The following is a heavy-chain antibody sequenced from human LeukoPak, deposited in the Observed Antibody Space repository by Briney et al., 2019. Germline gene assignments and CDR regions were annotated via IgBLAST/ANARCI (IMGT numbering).Heavy chain of an antibody. CDR3: ATMTSASWGYFQH. Sequence: SQTLSLTCIVSGGSISSGSYHWSWIRQPAGKGLEWIGRIYTSGSTNYNPSLKSRVTISVDTSKNQFSLRLSSVTAADTAVYYCATMTSASWGYFQHWGRGTLVTVSS. J-gene: IGHJ1*01. V-gene: IGHV4-61*02. CDR1: GGSISSGSYH. CDR2: IYTSGST. D-gene: IGHD3-16*01.